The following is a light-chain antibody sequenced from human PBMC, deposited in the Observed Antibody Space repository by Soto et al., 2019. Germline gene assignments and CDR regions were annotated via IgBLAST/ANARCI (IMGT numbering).Light chain of an antibody. CDR2: WAS. CDR3: QQYDKWPRT. J-gene: IGKJ1*01. V-gene: IGKV4-1*01. Sequence: DIVMTQSPDSLAVSLGERATINCRSSQSLFYDSNNKNYLAWYQQKPGQPPKLLISWASTRESGVPDRFSGSGSGTDFSLTIKNLQATDVAVYYCQQYDKWPRTFGQGTKVEIK. CDR1: QSLFYDSNNKNY.